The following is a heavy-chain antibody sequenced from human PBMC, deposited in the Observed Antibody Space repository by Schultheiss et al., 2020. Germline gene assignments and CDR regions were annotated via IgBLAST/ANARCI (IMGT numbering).Heavy chain of an antibody. V-gene: IGHV1-24*01. CDR2: FDPEDGET. CDR1: GSTLTELS. CDR3: ARVVITILTQGDYYYYYYMDV. J-gene: IGHJ6*03. D-gene: IGHD3-3*01. Sequence: ASVKASCKVSGSTLTELSMHWVRQAPGKGLEWMGGFDPEDGETIYAQKFQGRVTMTEDTSTDTAYMELSSLRSEDTAVYYCARVVITILTQGDYYYYYYMDVWGKGTTVTVSS.